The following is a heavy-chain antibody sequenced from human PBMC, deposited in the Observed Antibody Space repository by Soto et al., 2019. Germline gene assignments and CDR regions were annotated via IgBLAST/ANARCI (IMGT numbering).Heavy chain of an antibody. CDR2: MNPNSGNT. D-gene: IGHD2-21*02. V-gene: IGHV1-8*01. CDR1: GYTFTSYD. CDR3: ARGAYCGGDCSPFYYYYGMDV. J-gene: IGHJ6*02. Sequence: GSVKVSCKASGYTFTSYDINWVRQATGQGLEWMGWMNPNSGNTGYAQKFQGRVTMTRNTSISTAYMELSSLRSEDTAVYYCARGAYCGGDCSPFYYYYGMDVWGQGTTVTVSS.